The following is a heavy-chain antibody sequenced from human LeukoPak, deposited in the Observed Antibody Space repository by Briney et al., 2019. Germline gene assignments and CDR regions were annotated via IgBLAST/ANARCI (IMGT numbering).Heavy chain of an antibody. CDR2: ISSSSSYI. D-gene: IGHD6-19*01. J-gene: IGHJ5*02. V-gene: IGHV3-21*01. CDR3: ARDLRIAVAATNWFDP. Sequence: KPGGSLRLSCAASGFTFSSYSMNWVRQAPGKGLEWVSSISSSSSYIYYADSVKGRFTISRDNAKNSLYLQMNSLRAEDTAVYYCARDLRIAVAATNWFDPWGQGTLVTVSS. CDR1: GFTFSSYS.